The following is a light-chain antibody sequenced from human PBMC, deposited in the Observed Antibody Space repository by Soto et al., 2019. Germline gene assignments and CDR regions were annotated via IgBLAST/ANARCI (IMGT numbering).Light chain of an antibody. CDR3: RGDDKLPLT. CDR2: DAS. V-gene: IGKV1-33*01. CDR1: QDISNY. Sequence: DIQMTQSPSSLSASVGDRVTITCQASQDISNYLNWYQQKPGKAPKLLLYDASNSETGVPHRFRGGGPGRDFTVTICGVHPGDIETYYCRGDDKLPLTFGGGTKVDIK. J-gene: IGKJ4*01.